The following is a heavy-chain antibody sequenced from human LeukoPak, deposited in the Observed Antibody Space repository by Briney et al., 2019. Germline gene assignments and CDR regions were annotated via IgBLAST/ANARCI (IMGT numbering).Heavy chain of an antibody. Sequence: ASVKVSCKASGYTFINYGISWVRQAPGQGLEWMGWTSAYNGYTNYAQNLQGRVTMTTDTSTSTAYMELRSLRSDDTAVYYCARDGHRRYHYDSSGREDAFDIWGQGTMVTVSS. J-gene: IGHJ3*02. V-gene: IGHV1-18*01. D-gene: IGHD3-22*01. CDR2: TSAYNGYT. CDR3: ARDGHRRYHYDSSGREDAFDI. CDR1: GYTFINYG.